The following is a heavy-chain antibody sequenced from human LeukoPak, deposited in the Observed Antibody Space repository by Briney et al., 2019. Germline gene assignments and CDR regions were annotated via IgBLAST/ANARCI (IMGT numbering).Heavy chain of an antibody. D-gene: IGHD5-24*01. Sequence: GGSLRLSCAASGFTLTDYYMSWIRQAPGKGLEWVSYISSSGDTIYYAGSVKGRFTISRDNAKNSLYLQMNSLRAEDTAVYYCATNGGYNYYFDYWGQGTLVTVSS. J-gene: IGHJ4*02. CDR3: ATNGGYNYYFDY. V-gene: IGHV3-11*01. CDR2: ISSSGDTI. CDR1: GFTLTDYY.